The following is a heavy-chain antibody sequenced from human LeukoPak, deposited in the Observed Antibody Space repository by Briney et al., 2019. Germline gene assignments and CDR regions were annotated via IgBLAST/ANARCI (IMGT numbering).Heavy chain of an antibody. CDR3: ATVTMTSRYYGMDV. V-gene: IGHV1-24*01. CDR2: FDPEDGET. CDR1: GYTLTELS. D-gene: IGHD5-24*01. J-gene: IGHJ6*02. Sequence: RASVKVSCKVSGYTLTELSMHWVRQAPGKGLEWMGGFDPEDGETIYAQKFQGRVTMTEDTSTDTAYMELSSLRSEDTAVYYCATVTMTSRYYGMDVWGQGTTVTVSS.